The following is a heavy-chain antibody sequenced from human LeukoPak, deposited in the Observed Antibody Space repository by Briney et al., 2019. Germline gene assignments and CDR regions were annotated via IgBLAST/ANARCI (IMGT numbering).Heavy chain of an antibody. D-gene: IGHD6-6*01. CDR2: INHSGST. CDR1: GGSFSGYY. V-gene: IGHV4-34*01. Sequence: SETLSLTCAVYGGSFSGYYWSWIRQPPGKGLEWIGEINHSGSTNYNPSLKSRVTISVDTSKNQFSLKLSSVTAADTAVYYCARGSSAYYFDYWGQGTLVTVSS. J-gene: IGHJ4*02. CDR3: ARGSSAYYFDY.